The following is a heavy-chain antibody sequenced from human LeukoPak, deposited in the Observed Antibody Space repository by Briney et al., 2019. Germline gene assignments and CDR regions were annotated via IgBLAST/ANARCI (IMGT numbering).Heavy chain of an antibody. J-gene: IGHJ4*02. Sequence: GGSLRLSCAASGFTLSSNYMSWLRQAPAKGREWVAVISGGGGSTYYADSEKGRFTISRGNSKNTLYLQMSSLRGEDTAVYYCAKEEAQWLVTSTFDSWGQGTLVTVSS. CDR3: AKEEAQWLVTSTFDS. CDR1: GFTLSSNY. CDR2: ISGGGGST. D-gene: IGHD6-19*01. V-gene: IGHV3-23*01.